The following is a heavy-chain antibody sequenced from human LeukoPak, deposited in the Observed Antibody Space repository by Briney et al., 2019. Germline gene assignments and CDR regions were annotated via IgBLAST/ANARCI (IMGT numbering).Heavy chain of an antibody. V-gene: IGHV3-53*01. J-gene: IGHJ4*02. D-gene: IGHD5-24*01. CDR2: IYTGNST. CDR1: GFTVSRKH. Sequence: GGSLRLSCAASGFTVSRKHMTWVRQAPGRGLEWVSLIYTGNSTYYADSVEGRFTISRDASKNTLYLQMNSLRAEDTALYYCATFDGYNSPQGGYWGQGTLVTVSS. CDR3: ATFDGYNSPQGGY.